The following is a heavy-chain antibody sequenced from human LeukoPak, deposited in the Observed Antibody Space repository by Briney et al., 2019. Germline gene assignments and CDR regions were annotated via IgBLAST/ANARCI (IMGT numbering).Heavy chain of an antibody. V-gene: IGHV3-30*02. J-gene: IGHJ6*03. CDR2: IRYDGSNK. CDR1: GFTFSSYG. CDR3: AGLTAYGYYYMDV. Sequence: GGSLRLSCAASGFTFSSYGMHWVRQAPGKGLEWVAFIRYDGSNKYYADSVKGRFTISRDNSKNTLYLQMNSLRAEDTAVYYCAGLTAYGYYYMDVWGKGTTVTVSS. D-gene: IGHD2-21*02.